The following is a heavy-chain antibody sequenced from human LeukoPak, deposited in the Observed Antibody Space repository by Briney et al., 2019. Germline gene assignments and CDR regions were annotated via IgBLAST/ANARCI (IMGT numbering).Heavy chain of an antibody. CDR3: ARDRPWWLWGIGGGDWFDP. CDR1: GLTFSNFK. V-gene: IGHV3-66*01. J-gene: IGHJ5*02. Sequence: GGSLRLSCTVSGLTFSNFKMNWVRQAPGKGLEWVSVIYSGGSTYYADSVKGRFTISRDNSKNTLYLQMNSLRAEDTAVYYCARDRPWWLWGIGGGDWFDPWGQGTLVTVSS. D-gene: IGHD6-13*01. CDR2: IYSGGST.